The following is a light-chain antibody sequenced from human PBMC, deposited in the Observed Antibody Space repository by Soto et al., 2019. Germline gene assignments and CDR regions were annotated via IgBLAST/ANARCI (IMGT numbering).Light chain of an antibody. CDR3: QQYNNWRPQT. J-gene: IGKJ1*01. Sequence: EIVMTQSPATLSVSPGERATLSCRASQSVSSNLAWYQQKPGQAPRLLIYGASTRATGIPARFSGSGSGTEFTLTISSLQPEDFAVYYCQQYNNWRPQTFGQGTKVEIK. V-gene: IGKV3-15*01. CDR2: GAS. CDR1: QSVSSN.